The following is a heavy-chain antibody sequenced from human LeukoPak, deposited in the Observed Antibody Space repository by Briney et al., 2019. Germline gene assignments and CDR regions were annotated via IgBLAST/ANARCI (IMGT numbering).Heavy chain of an antibody. CDR3: ARDLSRSLGGSDY. J-gene: IGHJ4*02. V-gene: IGHV1-2*06. D-gene: IGHD3-16*01. CDR2: INPNSGGT. CDR1: GYTFTGYY. Sequence: ASVKVSCKASGYTFTGYYMHWVRQAPGQGLEWMGRINPNSGGTNYAQKFQGRVTTTRDTSISTAYMELSRLRSDDTAVYYCARDLSRSLGGSDYWGQGTLVTASS.